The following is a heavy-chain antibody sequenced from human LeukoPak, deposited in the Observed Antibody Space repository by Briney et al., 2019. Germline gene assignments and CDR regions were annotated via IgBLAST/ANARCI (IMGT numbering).Heavy chain of an antibody. J-gene: IGHJ5*02. D-gene: IGHD2-15*01. CDR1: GGTFSSYA. V-gene: IGHV1-69*05. Sequence: ASVKVSCKASGGTFSSYAISWVRQAPGQGLEWMGGIIPIFGTANYAQKFQGRVTITTDESTSTAYMELSSLRSEDTAVYYCARDPIGAAKGNWFDPWGQGTLVTVSS. CDR3: ARDPIGAAKGNWFDP. CDR2: IIPIFGTA.